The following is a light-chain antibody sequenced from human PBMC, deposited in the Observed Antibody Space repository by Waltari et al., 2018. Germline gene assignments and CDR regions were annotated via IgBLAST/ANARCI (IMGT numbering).Light chain of an antibody. CDR3: QQYNNGPIT. CDR2: GAS. CDR1: QSVSSN. V-gene: IGKV3-15*01. Sequence: EIVMTQSPATLSVSPGERATLSCRASQSVSSNLAWYQQNPGQAPRLLIYGASTRATGIAARCSGSVSGTEFTLTISSLQSEDFAVYYCQQYNNGPITFGQGTRLEIK. J-gene: IGKJ5*01.